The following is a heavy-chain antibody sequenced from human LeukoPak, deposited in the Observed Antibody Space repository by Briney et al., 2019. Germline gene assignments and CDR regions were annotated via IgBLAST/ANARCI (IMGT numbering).Heavy chain of an antibody. CDR3: ARGRPHGNDY. Sequence: PGGSLRLSCAASGFTFSSYWMNWVRQAPGKGLVWVSRIAGDGSSTTYADSVKGRFSISRDNAKNTLYLQMNSLRVEDTAVYYCARGRPHGNDYWGHGTQVTVSS. CDR2: IAGDGSST. D-gene: IGHD4-23*01. CDR1: GFTFSSYW. V-gene: IGHV3-74*01. J-gene: IGHJ4*01.